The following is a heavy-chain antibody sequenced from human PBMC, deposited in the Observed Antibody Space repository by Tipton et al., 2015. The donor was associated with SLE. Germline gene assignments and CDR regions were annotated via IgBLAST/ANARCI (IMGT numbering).Heavy chain of an antibody. D-gene: IGHD6-13*01. J-gene: IGHJ5*02. Sequence: TLSLTCTVSGGSISNYYWSWIRQPAGKGLEWIGRIYTSGSTNYNPSPKSRVTMSVDTSKNQFSLKLSSVTAADTAVYYCARDPYDSTWRNGWFDPWGQGTLVTVSS. CDR3: ARDPYDSTWRNGWFDP. CDR1: GGSISNYY. V-gene: IGHV4-4*07. CDR2: IYTSGST.